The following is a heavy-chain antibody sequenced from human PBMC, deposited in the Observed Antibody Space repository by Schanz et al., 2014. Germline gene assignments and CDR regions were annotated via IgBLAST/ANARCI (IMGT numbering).Heavy chain of an antibody. J-gene: IGHJ3*01. CDR1: GGTFSSYA. D-gene: IGHD6-13*01. CDR3: ARNVIATGRAFDL. Sequence: QVQLVQSGAEVKKPGSSVKVSCKASGGTFSSYAFSWVRQAPGQGLEWMGKIIPILGMENYAQKFQGRVTITADISTSTAYMDLSSLRSDDTAVYYCARNVIATGRAFDLWGPGTMVTVS. CDR2: IIPILGME. V-gene: IGHV1-69*04.